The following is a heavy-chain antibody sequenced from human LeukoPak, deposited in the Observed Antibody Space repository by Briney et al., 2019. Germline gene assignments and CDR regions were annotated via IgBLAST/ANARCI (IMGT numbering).Heavy chain of an antibody. V-gene: IGHV4-34*01. CDR2: IDQSGTT. CDR3: ARIPHFYFGYGYFDS. CDR1: AGSFSGYY. D-gene: IGHD2/OR15-2a*01. Sequence: PSETLSLTCVVYAGSFSGYYWSWIRQPPGKGLEWIAEIDQSGTTIYNPSLKTRVSISVDTSKKQFSLTLTSMTAADTAVYYCARIPHFYFGYGYFDSWGQGTLVTVSS. J-gene: IGHJ4*02.